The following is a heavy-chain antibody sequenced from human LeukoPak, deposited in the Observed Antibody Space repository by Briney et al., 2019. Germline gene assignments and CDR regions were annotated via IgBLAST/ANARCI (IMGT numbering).Heavy chain of an antibody. Sequence: HPGRSLRLSCAASGFTFSSYAMHWVRQAPGKGLEWVAVISYDGSNKYYADSVKGRFTISRDNSKNTLYLQMNSLRAEDTAVYYCARDLDIVVVVAATLDYWGQGTLVTVSS. CDR2: ISYDGSNK. CDR3: ARDLDIVVVVAATLDY. D-gene: IGHD2-15*01. J-gene: IGHJ4*02. V-gene: IGHV3-30*04. CDR1: GFTFSSYA.